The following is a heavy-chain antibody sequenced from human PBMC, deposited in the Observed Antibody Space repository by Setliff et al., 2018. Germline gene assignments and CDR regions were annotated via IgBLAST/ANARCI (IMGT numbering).Heavy chain of an antibody. CDR1: GFTFSAYG. CDR2: VYNGNDET. D-gene: IGHD6-6*01. CDR3: AKRGHYSSSDGLSFDF. Sequence: GESLKISCVASGFTFSAYGTSWVRQAPGKGLEWVSSVYNGNDETKYADSVKGRFTISRDRSKNTVYLQMNRLRAEDTAVYYCAKRGHYSSSDGLSFDFWGQGTQVTVSS. V-gene: IGHV3-23*01. J-gene: IGHJ4*02.